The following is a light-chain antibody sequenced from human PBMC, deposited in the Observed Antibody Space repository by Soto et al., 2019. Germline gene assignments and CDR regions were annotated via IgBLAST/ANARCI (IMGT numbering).Light chain of an antibody. J-gene: IGKJ4*01. CDR1: QNVSSK. CDR2: DAS. CDR3: QQSIRWPLT. Sequence: EVVVTQSPATLSVSPEEIVTLSCRTSQNVSSKLDWYPQKPGQPPSRLIYDASTRATGTPARFSGSGSGTEFTLAVSSLQSEDDALYFCQQSIRWPLTFGGGTKVDIK. V-gene: IGKV3D-15*01.